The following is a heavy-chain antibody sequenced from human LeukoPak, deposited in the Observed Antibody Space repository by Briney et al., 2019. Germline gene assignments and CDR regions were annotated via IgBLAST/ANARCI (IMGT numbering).Heavy chain of an antibody. CDR3: ARDYSSGWYSRGDAFDI. Sequence: SETLSLTCTVSGGSISSSSYYWGWIRQPPGKGLEWIGSIYYSGSTDYNPSLKSRITISVDSSKNQFSLNLSSVTAADSAVYYCARDYSSGWYSRGDAFDIWGQGTMVTVSS. CDR1: GGSISSSSYY. J-gene: IGHJ3*02. D-gene: IGHD6-19*01. CDR2: IYYSGST. V-gene: IGHV4-39*02.